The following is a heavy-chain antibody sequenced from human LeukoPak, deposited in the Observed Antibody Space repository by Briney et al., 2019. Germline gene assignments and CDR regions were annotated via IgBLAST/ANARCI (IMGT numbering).Heavy chain of an antibody. CDR3: AKTPWIGEYYFDC. V-gene: IGHV3-23*01. CDR2: ISGSSGST. Sequence: GGSLRLSCAASGFTFSSYAMTWVRQAPGKGLEWVSAISGSSGSTYYADSVKGRFTISRDNSQNTLYLQMNSLRAEDTAVYYCAKTPWIGEYYFDCWGQGTLVTVSS. D-gene: IGHD3-16*01. J-gene: IGHJ4*02. CDR1: GFTFSSYA.